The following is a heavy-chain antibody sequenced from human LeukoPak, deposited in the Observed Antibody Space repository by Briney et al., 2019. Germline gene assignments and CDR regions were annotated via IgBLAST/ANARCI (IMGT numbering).Heavy chain of an antibody. CDR2: INHSGST. D-gene: IGHD2-2*01. V-gene: IGHV4-34*01. Sequence: SETLSLTCAVYGGSFSGYYWSWIRQPPGKGLGWIGEINHSGSTNYNPSLKSRVTISVDTSKNQFSLKLSSVTAADTAVYYCARESPLDVVVPAATKWFDPWGQGTLVTVSS. J-gene: IGHJ5*02. CDR3: ARESPLDVVVPAATKWFDP. CDR1: GGSFSGYY.